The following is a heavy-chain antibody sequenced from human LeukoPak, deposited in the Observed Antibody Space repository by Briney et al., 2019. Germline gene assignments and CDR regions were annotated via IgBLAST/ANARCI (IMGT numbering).Heavy chain of an antibody. CDR1: GYTLTELS. V-gene: IGHV1-24*01. Sequence: ASVKVSCKVSGYTLTELSMHWVRQAPGKGLEWMGGFDPEDGETIYAQKFQGRVTMTRDTSISTAYMELSRPRSDDTAVYYCASRGYYYDSSGPSPLYYMDVWGKGTTVTVSS. CDR3: ASRGYYYDSSGPSPLYYMDV. CDR2: FDPEDGET. D-gene: IGHD3-22*01. J-gene: IGHJ6*03.